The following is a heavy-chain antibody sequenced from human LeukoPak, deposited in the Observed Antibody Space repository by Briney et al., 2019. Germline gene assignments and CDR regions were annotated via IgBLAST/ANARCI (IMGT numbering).Heavy chain of an antibody. CDR2: INSDGSST. Sequence: GGSLRLSCAASGFTFSSYWMHWVRQAPGKGLVWVSRINSDGSSTSYADSVKGRFTISRDNAKNTLYLQMNSLRAEDTAVYYCAKDERDSSNWYFDQWGQGTLVTVSS. V-gene: IGHV3-74*01. J-gene: IGHJ4*02. CDR1: GFTFSSYW. CDR3: AKDERDSSNWYFDQ. D-gene: IGHD3-22*01.